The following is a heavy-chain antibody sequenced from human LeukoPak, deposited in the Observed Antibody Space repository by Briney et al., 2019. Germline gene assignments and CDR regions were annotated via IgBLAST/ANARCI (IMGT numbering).Heavy chain of an antibody. CDR3: ANTPLWFGESYGMDV. Sequence: GGSLRLSCAASGFTFDDYAMHWVRHAPGKGLDWVSLISGDGGSTYYADSVKGRFTISRDNSKNSLYLQMNSLRTEDTALYYCANTPLWFGESYGMDVWGQGTTVTVSS. J-gene: IGHJ6*02. CDR1: GFTFDDYA. V-gene: IGHV3-43*02. D-gene: IGHD3-10*01. CDR2: ISGDGGST.